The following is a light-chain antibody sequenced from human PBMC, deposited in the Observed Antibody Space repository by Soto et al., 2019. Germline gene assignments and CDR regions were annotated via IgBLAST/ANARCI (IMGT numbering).Light chain of an antibody. CDR1: QSISSW. V-gene: IGKV1-5*01. CDR2: DAS. J-gene: IGKJ5*01. Sequence: SQRTQSPSTLSSSVGDRVTITCRASQSISSWLAWYQQKPGKAPKLLIYDASSLESGVPSRFSGSGSGTEFTLTISSLQPDDFATYYCQQYNSYSLITFGQGTRLEI. CDR3: QQYNSYSLIT.